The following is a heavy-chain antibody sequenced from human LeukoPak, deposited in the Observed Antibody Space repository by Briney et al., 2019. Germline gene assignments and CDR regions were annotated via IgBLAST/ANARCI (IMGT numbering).Heavy chain of an antibody. CDR3: ARVSWFPGTSYYYMDV. J-gene: IGHJ6*03. Sequence: SETLSLTCTVSGGSISRYYWSWIRQPPGKGLEWFGYVYDSGTTNYNPSLKSRVTVSVDTSKDQFSLKLSSVTAADTAVYFCARVSWFPGTSYYYMDVWGKGTTVTVSS. CDR2: VYDSGTT. V-gene: IGHV4-59*01. D-gene: IGHD1-1*01. CDR1: GGSISRYY.